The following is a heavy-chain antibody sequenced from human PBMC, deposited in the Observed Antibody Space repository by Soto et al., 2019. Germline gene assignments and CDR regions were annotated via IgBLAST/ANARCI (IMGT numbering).Heavy chain of an antibody. V-gene: IGHV3-30*18. Sequence: QVQLVESGGGVVQPGRSLRLSCAASGFTFSSYGMHWVRQAPGKGLEWVAVISYDGSNKYYADSVKGRFTISRDNSKNTLYLQMNSLRAEDTAVYYCAKDLVGDYDYYYYGMDVWGQGTTVTVSS. D-gene: IGHD4-17*01. CDR2: ISYDGSNK. CDR3: AKDLVGDYDYYYYGMDV. CDR1: GFTFSSYG. J-gene: IGHJ6*02.